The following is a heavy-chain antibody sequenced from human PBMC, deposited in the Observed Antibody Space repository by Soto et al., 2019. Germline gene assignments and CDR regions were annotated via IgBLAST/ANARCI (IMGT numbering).Heavy chain of an antibody. CDR2: ISYDGSNK. Sequence: GGSLRLSCAASGFTFSSYGMHWVRQAPGKGLEWVAVISYDGSNKYYADSVKGRFTISRDNSKNTLYLQMNSLRAEDTAVYYCANGIAVAGTRYYYGMDVWGQGTTVTVSS. J-gene: IGHJ6*02. D-gene: IGHD6-19*01. CDR3: ANGIAVAGTRYYYGMDV. V-gene: IGHV3-30*18. CDR1: GFTFSSYG.